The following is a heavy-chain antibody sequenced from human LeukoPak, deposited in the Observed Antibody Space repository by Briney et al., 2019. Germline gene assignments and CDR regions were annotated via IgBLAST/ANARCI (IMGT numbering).Heavy chain of an antibody. V-gene: IGHV3-9*01. J-gene: IGHJ4*02. D-gene: IGHD3-16*02. CDR2: ISWNRGSI. CDR3: AKDGSLSPWYFDY. Sequence: PGRSLRLSCAASGFTFDDYAMHWVRHAPGKGLEWVSGISWNRGSIGYADSVKGRFTISRDNAKNSLYLQMNSLRAEDTALYYCAKDGSLSPWYFDYWGQGTLVTVSS. CDR1: GFTFDDYA.